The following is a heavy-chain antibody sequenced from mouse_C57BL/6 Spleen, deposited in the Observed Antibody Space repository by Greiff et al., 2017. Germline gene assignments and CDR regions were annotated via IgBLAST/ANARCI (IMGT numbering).Heavy chain of an antibody. CDR1: GFTFSSYG. CDR3: ARRRYYEY. J-gene: IGHJ2*01. V-gene: IGHV5-6*01. CDR2: ISSGGSYT. Sequence: EVQRVESGGDLVKPGGSLKLSCAASGFTFSSYGMSWVRQTPDKRLEWVATISSGGSYTYYPDRVKGPFTISRDNAKNTLYLQMSSLKSEDTAMYYCARRRYYEYWGQGTTLTGSS.